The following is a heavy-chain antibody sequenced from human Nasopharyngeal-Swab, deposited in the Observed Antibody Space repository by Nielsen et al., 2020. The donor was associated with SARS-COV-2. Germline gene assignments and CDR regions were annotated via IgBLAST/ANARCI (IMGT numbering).Heavy chain of an antibody. CDR2: IDEHGSTI. CDR1: GFTFSSYW. D-gene: IGHD3-10*01. Sequence: GESLKISCVASGFTFSSYWMHWVRQVPGKGLVWVSRIDEHGSTINHADSVEGRFTISRDNAKNTLYLEMNSLRADDTAVYYCERRLVWFGEAHYYYYGMDVWGQGTTVTVSS. CDR3: ERRLVWFGEAHYYYYGMDV. J-gene: IGHJ6*02. V-gene: IGHV3-74*01.